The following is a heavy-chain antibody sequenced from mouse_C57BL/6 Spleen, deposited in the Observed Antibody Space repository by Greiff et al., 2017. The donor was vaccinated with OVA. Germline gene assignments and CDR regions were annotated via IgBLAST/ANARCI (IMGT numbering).Heavy chain of an antibody. V-gene: IGHV1-50*01. CDR2: IYPSDSYT. J-gene: IGHJ2*01. CDR3: ARGGIDYYGSRDY. D-gene: IGHD1-1*01. Sequence: QVQLQQPGAELVKPGASVKLSCKASGYTFTSYWLQWVKQRPGQGLEWIGEIYPSDSYTNYNQKFKGKATLTVDTSSRTAYMQLSSLTSEDSAVYDGARGGIDYYGSRDYWGQGTTLTVSS. CDR1: GYTFTSYW.